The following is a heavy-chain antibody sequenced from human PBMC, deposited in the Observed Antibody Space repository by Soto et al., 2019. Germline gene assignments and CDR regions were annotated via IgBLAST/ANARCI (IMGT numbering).Heavy chain of an antibody. CDR3: AREGRVQQLVRHYYYYMDV. Sequence: ASVKVSCKASGYTFTGYYMHWVRQAPGQGLDWMGWFNPNSGGTNYAQKFQGWVTMTRDTSISTAYMELSRLRSDDTAVYYCAREGRVQQLVRHYYYYMDVWGKGTTVTVSS. J-gene: IGHJ6*03. CDR2: FNPNSGGT. V-gene: IGHV1-2*04. D-gene: IGHD6-6*01. CDR1: GYTFTGYY.